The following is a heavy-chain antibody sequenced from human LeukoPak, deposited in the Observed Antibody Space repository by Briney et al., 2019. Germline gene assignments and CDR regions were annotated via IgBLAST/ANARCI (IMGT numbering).Heavy chain of an antibody. D-gene: IGHD2-2*01. CDR3: ARDGGFVVVPAAHDAFDI. J-gene: IGHJ3*02. CDR1: GFTFSSYW. CDR2: IYSGGST. V-gene: IGHV3-53*01. Sequence: GGSLRLSCAASGFTFSSYWMSWVRQAPGKGLEWVSLIYSGGSTYYADSVKGRFTISRDNSKNTLYLQMNSLTAEDTAVYYCARDGGFVVVPAAHDAFDIWGQGTMVTVSS.